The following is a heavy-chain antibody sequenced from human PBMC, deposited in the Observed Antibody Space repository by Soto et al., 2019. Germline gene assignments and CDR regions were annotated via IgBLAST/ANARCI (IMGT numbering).Heavy chain of an antibody. CDR1: GFTFSSHS. CDR2: ITSSSSYI. J-gene: IGHJ4*02. CDR3: AREPGVSSGWYVDY. Sequence: GGSLRLSCAASGFTFSSHSMNWVRQAPGKGLEWVSSITSSSSYINYADSVKGRFTISRDNAKTSLYLQMNSLRAEDTAVYYCAREPGVSSGWYVDYWGQGTLVTVS. D-gene: IGHD6-19*01. V-gene: IGHV3-21*01.